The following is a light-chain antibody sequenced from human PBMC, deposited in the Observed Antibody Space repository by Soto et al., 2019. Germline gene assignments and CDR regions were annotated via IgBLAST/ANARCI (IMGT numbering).Light chain of an antibody. V-gene: IGKV3-20*01. Sequence: EIVLTQSPGTLSLSPGERATVSCRASQSARSSYFAWYQQKPGQAPRLLISGASNRATGIPDRFSGSGSGTDFTLTISRLEPEDFAVYYCQHYARSVGTFGQGTRLEIK. CDR1: QSARSSY. J-gene: IGKJ1*01. CDR3: QHYARSVGT. CDR2: GAS.